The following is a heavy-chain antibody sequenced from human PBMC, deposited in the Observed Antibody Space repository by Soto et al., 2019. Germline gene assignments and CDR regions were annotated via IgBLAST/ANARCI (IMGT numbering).Heavy chain of an antibody. CDR1: GGTFSSYT. V-gene: IGHV1-69*02. D-gene: IGHD2-15*01. Sequence: QVQLVQSGAEVKKPGSSVKVSCKASGGTFSSYTISWVRQAPGQGLEWMGRIIPILGIANYAQKFQGRVTITADKSTSTAYMELSSLRSEDAAVYYCARYCSGGSCYGEGFDYWGQGTLVTVSS. J-gene: IGHJ4*02. CDR3: ARYCSGGSCYGEGFDY. CDR2: IIPILGIA.